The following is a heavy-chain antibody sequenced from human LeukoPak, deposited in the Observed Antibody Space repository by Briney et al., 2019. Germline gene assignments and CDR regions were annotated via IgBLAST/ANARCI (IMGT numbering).Heavy chain of an antibody. D-gene: IGHD1-26*01. CDR1: GGTFSSYA. Sequence: ASVKVSCKASGGTFSSYAISWVRQAPGQGLEWMGGIIPIFGTANYAQKFQGRVTMTEDTSTDTAYMELSSLRSEDTAVYYCATGEDYYYYGMDVWGQGTTVTVSS. CDR3: ATGEDYYYYGMDV. CDR2: IIPIFGTA. J-gene: IGHJ6*02. V-gene: IGHV1-69*06.